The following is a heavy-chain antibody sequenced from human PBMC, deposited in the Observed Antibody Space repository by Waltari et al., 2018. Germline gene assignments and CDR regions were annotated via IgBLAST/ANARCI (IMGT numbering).Heavy chain of an antibody. D-gene: IGHD1-26*01. CDR1: GFTFSSYA. V-gene: IGHV3-23*01. CDR2: ISGSGGST. J-gene: IGHJ3*02. CDR3: AKVRGDIVGATGAFDI. Sequence: EVQLLESGGGLVQPGGSLRLSCAASGFTFSSYAMSWVRQAPGKGLEWVSAISGSGGSTDYADSVKGRFTISRDNSKNTLYLQMNSLRAEDTAVYYCAKVRGDIVGATGAFDIWGQGTMVTVSS.